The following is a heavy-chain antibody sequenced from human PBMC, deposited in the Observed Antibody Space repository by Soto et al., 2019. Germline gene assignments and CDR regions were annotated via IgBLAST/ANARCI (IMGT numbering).Heavy chain of an antibody. CDR1: GYSFTSYW. CDR3: ARHRARGNYYYGMDV. J-gene: IGHJ6*02. Sequence: GESLKISCQGSGYSFTSYWISWVRQMPGKGLEWMGRIDPSDSYTNYSPSFQGHVTISADKSISTAYLQWSSLKASDTAMYYCARHRARGNYYYGMDVWGQGTTVTVSS. CDR2: IDPSDSYT. V-gene: IGHV5-10-1*01.